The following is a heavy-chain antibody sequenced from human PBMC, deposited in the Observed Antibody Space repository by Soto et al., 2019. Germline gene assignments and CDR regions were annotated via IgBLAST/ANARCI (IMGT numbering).Heavy chain of an antibody. J-gene: IGHJ5*02. CDR3: VKGYCSSTSCPFSWFDP. Sequence: PGGSLRLSGSASGFTFSSYAMHWVRQAPGKGLEYVSAISSNGGSTYYADPVKGRFTISRDNSKNTLYLQMSSLRAEDTAVYYCVKGYCSSTSCPFSWFDPWGQGTLVTVSS. D-gene: IGHD2-2*01. CDR1: GFTFSSYA. V-gene: IGHV3-64D*06. CDR2: ISSNGGST.